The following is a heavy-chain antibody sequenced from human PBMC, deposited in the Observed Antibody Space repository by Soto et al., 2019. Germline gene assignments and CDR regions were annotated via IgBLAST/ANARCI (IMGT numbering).Heavy chain of an antibody. D-gene: IGHD2-2*01. CDR1: GYTFTSYA. Sequence: GASVKVPCKASGYTFTSYAMHWVRQAPGQGLEWMGWISAYNGNTNYVQKLQGRVTMTTDTSTSTAYMELRSLRSDDTAVYYCARTACSSTSCYSNYGYFDNWGQGTLVTVSS. CDR3: ARTACSSTSCYSNYGYFDN. V-gene: IGHV1-18*01. CDR2: ISAYNGNT. J-gene: IGHJ4*02.